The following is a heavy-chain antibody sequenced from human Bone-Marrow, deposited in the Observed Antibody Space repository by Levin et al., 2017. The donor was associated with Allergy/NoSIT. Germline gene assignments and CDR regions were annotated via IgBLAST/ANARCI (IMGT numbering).Heavy chain of an antibody. J-gene: IGHJ6*02. CDR3: ANDLAAVPAANYYYAMDV. V-gene: IGHV3-23*01. CDR1: GFTFSSYA. D-gene: IGHD2-2*01. Sequence: GGSLRLSCAASGFTFSSYAMNWVRQAPGKGLEWVSGTSDSGGSTYYADSVKGRFTISRDNSKNTLYLQVNSLRAEDTALYYCANDLAAVPAANYYYAMDVWGPGTTVTVSS. CDR2: TSDSGGST.